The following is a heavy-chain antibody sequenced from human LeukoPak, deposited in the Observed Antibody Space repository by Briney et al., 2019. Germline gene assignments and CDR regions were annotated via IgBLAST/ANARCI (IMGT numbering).Heavy chain of an antibody. J-gene: IGHJ6*02. D-gene: IGHD3-9*01. Sequence: GGSLRLPCAASGFSVSGDYMSWVRQAPGKGLEWVSVIYSGGSTYYADSVRGRFTISRDNSKNTVYLQMNSLRAEDTAVYYCARVTGGMDVWGQGTTVTVSS. CDR3: ARVTGGMDV. V-gene: IGHV3-53*01. CDR2: IYSGGST. CDR1: GFSVSGDY.